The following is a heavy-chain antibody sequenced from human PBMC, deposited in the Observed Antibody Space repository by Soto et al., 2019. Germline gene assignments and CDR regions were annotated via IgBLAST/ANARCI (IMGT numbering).Heavy chain of an antibody. CDR3: ARGATVTTNYYYGLDV. D-gene: IGHD4-4*01. CDR2: TRNKVKSYTS. CDR1: GFTFSDHY. V-gene: IGHV3-72*01. Sequence: EVQVVESGGGLVQPGGSLRLSCAASGFTFSDHYMDWVRQAPGKGLEWVGRTRNKVKSYTSEYAASVKGRFTISRDDSKNSLFLQMNSLKTEDTAVYYCARGATVTTNYYYGLDVWGQGTTVTVSS. J-gene: IGHJ6*02.